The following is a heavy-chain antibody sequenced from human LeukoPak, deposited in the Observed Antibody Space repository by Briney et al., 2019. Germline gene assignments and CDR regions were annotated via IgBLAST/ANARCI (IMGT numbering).Heavy chain of an antibody. CDR2: TSSSDSGK. Sequence: PGGSLRLSCVVSGFTLSSYAMSWVRQAPGKGLEWVAATSSSDSGKYHADSVRGRFTISRDNSKNTVYLQMNSLRAEDAAVYYCAKGWEVATTGYFDYWGQGTLVTVSS. CDR1: GFTLSSYA. V-gene: IGHV3-23*01. J-gene: IGHJ4*02. D-gene: IGHD5-24*01. CDR3: AKGWEVATTGYFDY.